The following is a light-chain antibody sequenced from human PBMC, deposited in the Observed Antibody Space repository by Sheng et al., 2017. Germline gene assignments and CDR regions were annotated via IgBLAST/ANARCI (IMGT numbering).Light chain of an antibody. V-gene: IGKV1-NL1*01. CDR1: QGISDS. Sequence: DIQMTQSPSSLSASVGDRVTITCRASQGISDSLAWYQQKPGKAPKVLIYAASRLGSGVPSRFSGSGSGTEFTLTITSLQSEDFAVYSCQQYNHWPRTFGQGTKVEVK. CDR2: AAS. J-gene: IGKJ1*01. CDR3: QQYNHWPRT.